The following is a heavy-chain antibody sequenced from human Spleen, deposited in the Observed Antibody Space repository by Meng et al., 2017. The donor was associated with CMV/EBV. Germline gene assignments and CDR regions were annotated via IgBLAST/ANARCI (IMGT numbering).Heavy chain of an antibody. CDR3: ARARIVGATLYFDY. CDR2: IYYSGST. Sequence: SETLSLTCTVSGGSISSSSYYWGWIRQPPGKGLEWIGSIYYSGSTYYNPSLKSRVTISVDTSKNQFSLKLSSVTAADTAVYYCARARIVGATLYFDYWGQGTLVTVSS. V-gene: IGHV4-39*07. J-gene: IGHJ4*02. CDR1: GGSISSSSYY. D-gene: IGHD1-26*01.